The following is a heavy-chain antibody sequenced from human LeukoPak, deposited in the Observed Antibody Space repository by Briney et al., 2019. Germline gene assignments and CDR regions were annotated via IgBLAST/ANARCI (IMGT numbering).Heavy chain of an antibody. CDR2: ISTYTGNS. CDR1: GHTFSNYV. D-gene: IGHD4-17*01. J-gene: IGHJ4*02. CDR3: ARTMTTLTTHGELDF. Sequence: ASVKVSCKAYGHTFSNYVLTWVRKAPGQGLVWMGRISTYTGNSNYAQKFQDRVTMTTDTSTSTAYMELRNLSSDGTAVYYCARTMTTLTTHGELDFWGQGTQVTVSS. V-gene: IGHV1-18*01.